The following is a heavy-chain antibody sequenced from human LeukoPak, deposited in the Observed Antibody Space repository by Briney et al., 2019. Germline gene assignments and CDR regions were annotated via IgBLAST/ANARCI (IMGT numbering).Heavy chain of an antibody. V-gene: IGHV3-48*04. CDR1: GFTFSTYS. Sequence: GGSLRLSRAASGFTFSTYSMNWVRQSPGKGLQWLSYISGSSATVYYADSVKGRFTISRDNAKNSLYLQMNSLRAEDTAVYYCARELGYCSSAGCYTGAFDIWGQGTLVTVSS. J-gene: IGHJ3*02. CDR3: ARELGYCSSAGCYTGAFDI. D-gene: IGHD2-2*01. CDR2: ISGSSATV.